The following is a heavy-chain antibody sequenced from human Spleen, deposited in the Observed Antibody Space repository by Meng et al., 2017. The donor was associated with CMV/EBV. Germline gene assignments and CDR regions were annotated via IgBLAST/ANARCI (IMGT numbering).Heavy chain of an antibody. V-gene: IGHV3-7*01. J-gene: IGHJ5*02. Sequence: GESLKISCAASGFTFSSYWMSWVRQAPVKGLEWVANIKQDGSEKYYVDSVKGRFTISRDNAKNTLYLQMNSLRDDDTAVYYCFMGHYSGAWGQGTPVTVSS. CDR3: FMGHYSGA. CDR1: GFTFSSYW. CDR2: IKQDGSEK. D-gene: IGHD2-21*01.